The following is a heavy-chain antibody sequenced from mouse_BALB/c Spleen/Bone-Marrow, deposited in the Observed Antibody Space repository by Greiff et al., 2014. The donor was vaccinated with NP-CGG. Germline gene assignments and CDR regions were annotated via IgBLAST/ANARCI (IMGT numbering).Heavy chain of an antibody. Sequence: QVQLQQSGAELVKPGASVKLSCKASGYNFISYWIHWVKQRPGQALEWIGEINPGNGRTNYNEKLKNKATLTIDKSSSTAYMQLSRLTSEDSAVYYCARWGKGYFDVWGAGTTVTVSS. CDR3: ARWGKGYFDV. CDR1: GYNFISYW. J-gene: IGHJ1*01. V-gene: IGHV1S81*02. CDR2: INPGNGRT. D-gene: IGHD1-3*01.